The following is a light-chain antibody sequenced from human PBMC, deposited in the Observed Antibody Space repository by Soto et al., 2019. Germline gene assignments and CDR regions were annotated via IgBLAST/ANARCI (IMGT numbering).Light chain of an antibody. J-gene: IGKJ5*01. CDR2: HAS. V-gene: IGKV1-9*01. Sequence: DILLTQSPCTLSSSLLEIATISFMASQGISSYLAWYQQKPEKAPKLLIHHASSLESGVPSRFSGSGSGTDFTLTISSLQPEDFATYYCQQLNSYPITFGQGTRLEIK. CDR3: QQLNSYPIT. CDR1: QGISSY.